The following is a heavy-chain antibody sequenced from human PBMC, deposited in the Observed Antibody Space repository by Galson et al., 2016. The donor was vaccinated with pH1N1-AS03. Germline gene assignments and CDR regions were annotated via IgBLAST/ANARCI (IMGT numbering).Heavy chain of an antibody. Sequence: ETLSLTCAVSGDSISTSNWWSWVRQPPGKGLEWIGEVSHAGRTNYSPSLKSRVTISLDKSKNQFSLQLTSVTAADTAVYYCARDVLPSSLGLDVWGQETTVTVSS. CDR1: GDSISTSNW. CDR3: ARDVLPSSLGLDV. V-gene: IGHV4-4*02. D-gene: IGHD2-2*01. J-gene: IGHJ6*02. CDR2: VSHAGRT.